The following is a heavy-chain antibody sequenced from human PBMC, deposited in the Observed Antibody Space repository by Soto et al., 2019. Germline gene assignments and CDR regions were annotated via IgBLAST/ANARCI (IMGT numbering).Heavy chain of an antibody. CDR1: GYTFTSYG. CDR3: AEPSRRPNTYYDILTGSPYYYYYMDV. J-gene: IGHJ6*03. Sequence: ASVKVSCKASGYTFTSYGISWVRQAPGQGLEWMGWISAYNGNTNYAQKLQGRGTMTTDKSTSTAYMELRSLRSDDTAVYYCAEPSRRPNTYYDILTGSPYYYYYMDVWGKGTTVTVSS. V-gene: IGHV1-18*01. CDR2: ISAYNGNT. D-gene: IGHD3-9*01.